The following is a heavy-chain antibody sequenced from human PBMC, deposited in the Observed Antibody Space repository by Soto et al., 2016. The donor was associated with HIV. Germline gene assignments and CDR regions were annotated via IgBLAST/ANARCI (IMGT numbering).Heavy chain of an antibody. D-gene: IGHD2-21*02. V-gene: IGHV3-15*01. J-gene: IGHJ6*01. CDR2: IKTKTDDGTT. CDR3: TTGTDRGLTYYYYYGMDV. Sequence: EVQLVESGGGLVKPGGSLXLSCAASGFTFSNAWMTWVRQAPGKGLEWVGRIKTKTDDGTTDYAAPVKGRFTISRDDSKNTLYLQMNSLKTEDTAVYYCTTGTDRGLTYYYYYGMDVWGQGTSVTVSS. CDR1: GFTFSNAW.